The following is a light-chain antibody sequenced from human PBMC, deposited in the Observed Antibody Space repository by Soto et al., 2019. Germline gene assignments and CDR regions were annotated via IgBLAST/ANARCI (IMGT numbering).Light chain of an antibody. CDR2: AAS. V-gene: IGKV1-6*01. J-gene: IGKJ2*01. CDR1: QGIKND. Sequence: AIQMTQSPSSLSASVGDRVTITCRASQGIKNDVAWYQQKPGKAPKLLIYAASSLQSGVPPRFSGSGSVTDFTLTISSLQPEDFATYYCLQDYNYPYTFGQGTKLEIK. CDR3: LQDYNYPYT.